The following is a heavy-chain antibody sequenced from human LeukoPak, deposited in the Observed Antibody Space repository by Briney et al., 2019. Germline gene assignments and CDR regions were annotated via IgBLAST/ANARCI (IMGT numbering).Heavy chain of an antibody. CDR2: ISYDGSHK. CDR1: GFTFSSYA. V-gene: IGHV3-30-3*01. CDR3: AGYMYYYYYMDV. Sequence: GGSLRLSCAASGFTFSSYAMDWVRQAPGKGLEWVVVISYDGSHKYYADSVKGRFTISRDNSKNTLYLQMDSLRAEDTAVYYCAGYMYYYYYMDVWGKGTTVTVSS. D-gene: IGHD3-22*01. J-gene: IGHJ6*03.